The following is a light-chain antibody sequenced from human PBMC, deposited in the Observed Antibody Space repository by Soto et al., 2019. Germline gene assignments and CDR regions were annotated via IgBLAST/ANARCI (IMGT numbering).Light chain of an antibody. Sequence: QSALTQPASVSGSPGQSITISCTGTSSDVGAYNYVSWYQHHPGKAPKLMIYEVRNRPSGVSDRFSGSRSGNTASLTISGLQAEDESDYYCSSYTTSSTWVLGGGTKLTVL. CDR2: EVR. CDR3: SSYTTSSTWV. V-gene: IGLV2-14*01. J-gene: IGLJ3*02. CDR1: SSDVGAYNY.